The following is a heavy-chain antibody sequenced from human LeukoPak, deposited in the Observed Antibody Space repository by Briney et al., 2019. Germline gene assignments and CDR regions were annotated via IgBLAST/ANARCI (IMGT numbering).Heavy chain of an antibody. V-gene: IGHV3-30*03. CDR1: GFTFSSYG. J-gene: IGHJ4*02. Sequence: GRSLRLSCAASGFTFSSYGMHWVRQAPGKGLEWVAVISDDGSNKHYGDSVKGRFTISRDDSKNTLYLQMNSLRADDTAVYYCAHSKAVAGFGTFDFWGQGTLVTVSS. CDR2: ISDDGSNK. D-gene: IGHD6-19*01. CDR3: AHSKAVAGFGTFDF.